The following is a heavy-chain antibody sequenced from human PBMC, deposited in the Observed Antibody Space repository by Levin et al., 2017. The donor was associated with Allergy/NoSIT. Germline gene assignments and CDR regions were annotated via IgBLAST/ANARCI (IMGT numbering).Heavy chain of an antibody. D-gene: IGHD6-6*01. Sequence: GESLKISCAASGFSFSSYWMYWVRQGPGKGLVWVSRTNSDGSDTSYADSVKGRFTISRDNAKKTLYLQMNSLRAEDTAVYYCARGGPSSPSFHYYYGMDVWGQGTTVTFSS. CDR1: GFSFSSYW. CDR2: TNSDGSDT. J-gene: IGHJ6*02. CDR3: ARGGPSSPSFHYYYGMDV. V-gene: IGHV3-74*01.